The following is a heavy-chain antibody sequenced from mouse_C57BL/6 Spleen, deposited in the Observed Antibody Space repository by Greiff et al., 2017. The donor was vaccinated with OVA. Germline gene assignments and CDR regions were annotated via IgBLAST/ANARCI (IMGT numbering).Heavy chain of an antibody. Sequence: EVKLVESGGGLVKPGGSLKLSCAASGFTFSSYAMSWVRQTPEKRLEWVATISDGGSYTYYPDNVKGRFTISRDNAKNNLYLQRSHLKSEDTAMDYCARGGTAQATTGFAYWGQGTLVTVSA. CDR3: ARGGTAQATTGFAY. J-gene: IGHJ3*01. CDR1: GFTFSSYA. D-gene: IGHD3-2*02. V-gene: IGHV5-4*03. CDR2: ISDGGSYT.